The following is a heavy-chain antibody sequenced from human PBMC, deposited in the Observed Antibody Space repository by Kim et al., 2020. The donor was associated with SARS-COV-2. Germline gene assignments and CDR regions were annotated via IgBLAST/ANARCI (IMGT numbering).Heavy chain of an antibody. D-gene: IGHD7-27*01. CDR3: ARLGTGDYTEIDY. CDR2: ISGSGGST. J-gene: IGHJ4*02. V-gene: IGHV3-23*01. Sequence: GGSLRLSCAASGFTFSSYAMSWVRQAPGKGLEWVSAISGSGGSTYYADSVKGRFTISRDNSKNTLYLQMNSLRAEDTAVYYCARLGTGDYTEIDYWGQGTLVTVSS. CDR1: GFTFSSYA.